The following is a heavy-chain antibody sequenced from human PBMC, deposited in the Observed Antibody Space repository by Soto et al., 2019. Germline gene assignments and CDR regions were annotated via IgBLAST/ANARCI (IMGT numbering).Heavy chain of an antibody. CDR3: AREGVDYDFWSGYYHVEIQQRSYYYGMDV. V-gene: IGHV3-7*05. D-gene: IGHD3-3*01. Sequence: GGSLRLSCAASGFTFSSYWMSWVRQAPGKGLEWVANIKQDGSEKYYVDSVKGRFTISRDNAKNSLYLQMNSLRAEDTAVYHCAREGVDYDFWSGYYHVEIQQRSYYYGMDVWGQGTTVTVSS. CDR1: GFTFSSYW. J-gene: IGHJ6*02. CDR2: IKQDGSEK.